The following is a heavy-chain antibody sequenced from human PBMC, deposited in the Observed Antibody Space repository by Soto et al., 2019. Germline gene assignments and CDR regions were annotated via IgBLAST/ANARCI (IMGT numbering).Heavy chain of an antibody. CDR3: VKDFYDSTGTYGLYFDY. CDR2: ITRNGGNT. V-gene: IGHV3-64D*06. Sequence: GGSLRLSCSASGFTFSTYTMHWVRQAPGKGLQYVSAITRNGGNTYYADSVKGRFTISRDNSKNTLYLQMSSLRAEDTAVYYCVKDFYDSTGTYGLYFDYWGQGTLVTVS. J-gene: IGHJ4*02. CDR1: GFTFSTYT. D-gene: IGHD3-22*01.